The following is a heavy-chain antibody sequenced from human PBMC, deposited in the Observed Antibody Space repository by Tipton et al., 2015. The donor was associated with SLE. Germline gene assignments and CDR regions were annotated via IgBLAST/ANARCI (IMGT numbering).Heavy chain of an antibody. D-gene: IGHD4-11*01. CDR2: IYYSGST. J-gene: IGHJ3*02. V-gene: IGHV4-39*07. CDR1: GGSTSSSSYY. Sequence: TLSLTCTVSGGSTSSSSYYWGWIRQPPGKGLEWIGGIYYSGSTYYNPSLQSRVTISVDTSKNQFSLKLSSVTAADTAVYYCARDKGAYSPLRSDAFDIWGQGTMVTVSS. CDR3: ARDKGAYSPLRSDAFDI.